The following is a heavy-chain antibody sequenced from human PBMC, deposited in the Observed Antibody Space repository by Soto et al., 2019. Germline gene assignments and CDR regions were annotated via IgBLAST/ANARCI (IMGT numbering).Heavy chain of an antibody. D-gene: IGHD2-2*01. J-gene: IGHJ4*02. Sequence: QVQLVQSGAEVQKPGSSVKVSCKASGGTFSSYTISWVRQAPGQGLEWMGRIIPILGIANYAQKFQGRVTITADKSTSTAYMELSSLRSEDTAVYYCARGDYCSSTSCYAGSDFDYWGQGTLVTVSS. CDR2: IIPILGIA. V-gene: IGHV1-69*02. CDR1: GGTFSSYT. CDR3: ARGDYCSSTSCYAGSDFDY.